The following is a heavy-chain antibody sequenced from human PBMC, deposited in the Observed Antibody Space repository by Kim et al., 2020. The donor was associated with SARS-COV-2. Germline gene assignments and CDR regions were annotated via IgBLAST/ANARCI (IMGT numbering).Heavy chain of an antibody. V-gene: IGHV4-34*01. CDR2: INHSGST. J-gene: IGHJ4*02. CDR1: GGSFSGYY. Sequence: SETLSLTCAVYGGSFSGYYWSWIRQPPGKGLEWIGEINHSGSTNYNPSLKSRVTISVDTSKNQFSLKLSSVTAADTAVYYCARGRKGGWELPGYYFDYWGQGTLVTVSS. CDR3: ARGRKGGWELPGYYFDY. D-gene: IGHD1-26*01.